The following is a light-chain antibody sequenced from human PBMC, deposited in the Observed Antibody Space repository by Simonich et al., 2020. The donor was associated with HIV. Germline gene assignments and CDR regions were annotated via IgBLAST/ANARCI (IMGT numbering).Light chain of an antibody. CDR3: LLYYGGAQRV. J-gene: IGLJ3*02. CDR1: TGAVTRGYY. CDR2: RTS. Sequence: QTVVTQEPSLTVSPGGTVTLTCASSTGAVTRGYYTNCSQQKPGHAPSALFYRTSNKHSWTPARFSGSLLGGKAALTLSGVQPEDEAEYYCLLYYGGAQRVFGGGTKLTVL. V-gene: IGLV7-43*01.